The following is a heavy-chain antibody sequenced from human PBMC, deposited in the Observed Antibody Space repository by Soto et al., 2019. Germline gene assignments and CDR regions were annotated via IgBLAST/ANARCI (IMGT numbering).Heavy chain of an antibody. Sequence: GSVKVSCKTSGYTFTSHGISWVRQAPGQGLEWMGWINPNSGNKHFAQKVQGRLSLTTDTSTTTAYMELTSLTSDDTAMYYCAREMDRGCAHDFDHWGQGTLVTVSS. CDR1: GYTFTSHG. CDR3: AREMDRGCAHDFDH. V-gene: IGHV1-18*04. J-gene: IGHJ4*02. D-gene: IGHD6-19*01. CDR2: INPNSGNK.